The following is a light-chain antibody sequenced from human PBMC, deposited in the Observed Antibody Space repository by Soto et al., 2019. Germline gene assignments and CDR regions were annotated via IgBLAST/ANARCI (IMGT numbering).Light chain of an antibody. V-gene: IGKV3-20*01. CDR2: GAS. CDR3: QQYGDSPLT. J-gene: IGKJ4*01. CDR1: QTVSGIY. Sequence: IVMTQSPVTLSVSPGERATLSCRASQTVSGIYVAWYQQKPGQTPRLLIYGASSRATGIPDRFSGSGSGTDFTLTISRLEPEDFAVYHCQQYGDSPLTFGGGTKVDIK.